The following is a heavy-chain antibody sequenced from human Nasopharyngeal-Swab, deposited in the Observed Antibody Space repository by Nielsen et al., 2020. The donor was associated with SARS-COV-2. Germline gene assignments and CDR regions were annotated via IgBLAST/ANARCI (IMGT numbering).Heavy chain of an antibody. Sequence: GGSLRLSCAASGFPFSSYSLKWVRQAPGKGLEWVSYISSSSSTIYYADSVKGRFTISRDNAKNSLYLQMNSLRAEDTAVYYCARADRITMIVVAIDYWGQGTLVTVSS. V-gene: IGHV3-48*01. CDR3: ARADRITMIVVAIDY. D-gene: IGHD3-22*01. CDR2: ISSSSSTI. CDR1: GFPFSSYS. J-gene: IGHJ4*02.